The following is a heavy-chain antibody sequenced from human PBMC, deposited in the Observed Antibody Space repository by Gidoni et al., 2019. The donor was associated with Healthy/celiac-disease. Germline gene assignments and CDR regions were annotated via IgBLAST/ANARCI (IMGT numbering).Heavy chain of an antibody. CDR2: FDPEDGET. V-gene: IGHV1-24*01. J-gene: IGHJ4*02. CDR3: ATLIYCTNGVCQPGRIDY. CDR1: GYTLTELS. D-gene: IGHD2-8*01. Sequence: QVQLVQSGAEVQKPGASVKVSCKVSGYTLTELSMHWVRQAPGKGLEWMGGFDPEDGETIYAQKFQGRVTMTEDTSTDTAYMELSSLRSEDTAVYYCATLIYCTNGVCQPGRIDYWGQGTLVTVSS.